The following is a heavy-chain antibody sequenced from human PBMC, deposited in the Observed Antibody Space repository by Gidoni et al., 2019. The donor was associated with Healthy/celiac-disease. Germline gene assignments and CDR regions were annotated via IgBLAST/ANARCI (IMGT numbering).Heavy chain of an antibody. CDR2: IRSKGYGGTT. V-gene: IGHV3-49*03. D-gene: IGHD6-19*01. CDR3: TRGYSSGWGTDY. J-gene: IGHJ4*02. Sequence: VQLVESRGGLVQPGRSLRLSCTASGFTFGDYAMSWFRQAPGKGLAWVSFIRSKGYGGTTEYAASVKGRFTISRDDSESIAYLQMNSLKTEDTAVYYCTRGYSSGWGTDYWGQGTLVTVSS. CDR1: GFTFGDYA.